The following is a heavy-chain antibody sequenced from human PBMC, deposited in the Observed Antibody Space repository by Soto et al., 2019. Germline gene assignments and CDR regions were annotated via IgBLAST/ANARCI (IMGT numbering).Heavy chain of an antibody. CDR3: ARERREKIHDGYDIDY. CDR1: GGSISDYY. CDR2: IYTSGST. Sequence: QVQLQESGPGLVKPSETLSLTCTVSGGSISDYYWSWIRQPAGKGLECIGRIYTSGSTDYNPSLKRRVTISIDTSKNQFSLKVTSMTAADTAVYYCARERREKIHDGYDIDYWGQGTLVTVSS. D-gene: IGHD5-12*01. V-gene: IGHV4-4*07. J-gene: IGHJ4*02.